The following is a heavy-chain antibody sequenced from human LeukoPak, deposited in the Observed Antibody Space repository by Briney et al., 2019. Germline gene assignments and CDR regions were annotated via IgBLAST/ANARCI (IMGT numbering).Heavy chain of an antibody. CDR3: ARVNSPYYFDY. Sequence: SETLSLTCTVSGGSISSSTYYWGWIRQPPGKGLEWIGNIYSTGITYYSPSLKGRVTISVDTSKNQFSLKLSSVTAADTAVYYCARVNSPYYFDYWGQGTLVTVPS. J-gene: IGHJ4*02. CDR2: IYSTGIT. V-gene: IGHV4-39*07. D-gene: IGHD2/OR15-2a*01. CDR1: GGSISSSTYY.